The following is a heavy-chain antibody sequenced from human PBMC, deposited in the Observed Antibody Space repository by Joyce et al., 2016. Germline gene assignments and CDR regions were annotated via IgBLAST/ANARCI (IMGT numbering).Heavy chain of an antibody. CDR1: GFTFNQYA. Sequence: QVHLVVSGGGVVQPGRSLRLSSAASGFTFNQYAIHWVRQAPGKGLEWVAVISYDGSNKYYADSVKDRFTISRDNSKNTLYLQVNSLRPEDTAIYYCARDRTISIFGVGNDAFDIWGQGTMVTVSS. V-gene: IGHV3-30-3*01. CDR2: ISYDGSNK. J-gene: IGHJ3*02. D-gene: IGHD3-3*01. CDR3: ARDRTISIFGVGNDAFDI.